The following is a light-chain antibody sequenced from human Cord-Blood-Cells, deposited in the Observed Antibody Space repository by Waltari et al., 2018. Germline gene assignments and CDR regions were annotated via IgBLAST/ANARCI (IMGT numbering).Light chain of an antibody. Sequence: QSALTQPASVSGSPGQSITISCTGTSSDVGGYNYVSWYQQHPGKAPKLMIYDVRKGTQGVSNRLAGSRSGNTASLTIYGLQAEDEAGYCCSSYTGSSTVFGGGTQLTV. J-gene: IGLJ7*01. CDR3: SSYTGSSTV. CDR2: DVR. V-gene: IGLV2-14*01. CDR1: SSDVGGYNY.